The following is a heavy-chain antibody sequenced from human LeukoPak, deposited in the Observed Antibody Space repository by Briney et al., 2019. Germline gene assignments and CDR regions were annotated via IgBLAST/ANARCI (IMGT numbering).Heavy chain of an antibody. CDR2: MNPNSGNT. D-gene: IGHD2-2*01. Sequence: ASVKVSCKASGYTFTSYDINWVRQATGQGLEWMGWMNPNSGNTGYAQKFQGRVTMTRNTSISTAYMELSSLRSEDTAVYYCARELGQSSTSFDGFDPWGQGTLVTVSS. V-gene: IGHV1-8*01. CDR1: GYTFTSYD. J-gene: IGHJ5*02. CDR3: ARELGQSSTSFDGFDP.